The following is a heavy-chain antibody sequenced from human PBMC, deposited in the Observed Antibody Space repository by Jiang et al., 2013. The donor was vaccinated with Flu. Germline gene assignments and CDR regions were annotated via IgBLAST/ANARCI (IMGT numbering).Heavy chain of an antibody. CDR2: ISANNGNT. J-gene: IGHJ6*02. V-gene: IGHV1-18*01. CDR1: GYTFTNYG. CDR3: ARRSGDSSGWYQRYYYGMDV. D-gene: IGHD6-19*01. Sequence: GAEVKKPGASVKVSCKASGYTFTNYGISWVRQAPGQGLEWMGWISANNGNTNYAQRLQGRVTMTTDTSTSTAYMELRSLRSDDTAVYFCARRSGDSSGWYQRYYYGMDVWGQGTTVTVSS.